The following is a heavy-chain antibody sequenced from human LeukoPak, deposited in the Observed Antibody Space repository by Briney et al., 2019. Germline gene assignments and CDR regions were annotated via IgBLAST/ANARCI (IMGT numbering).Heavy chain of an antibody. CDR3: ARDRYRTFDY. J-gene: IGHJ4*02. D-gene: IGHD1-7*01. Sequence: GASVTVSFKASVYTFTIYGICWVRQAPAQGLEWMGWISAYNGNTNYAQKLQGRVTMTTDTSTSTAYMELRSLRSDDTAVYYCARDRYRTFDYWGQGTLVTVSS. CDR2: ISAYNGNT. V-gene: IGHV1-18*01. CDR1: VYTFTIYG.